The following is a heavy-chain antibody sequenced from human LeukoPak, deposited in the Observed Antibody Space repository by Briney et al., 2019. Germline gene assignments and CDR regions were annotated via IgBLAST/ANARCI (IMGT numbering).Heavy chain of an antibody. Sequence: SETPSLTCTVSGGSISSSSYYWGWIRQPPGKGLEWIGSIYYSGSTYYNPSLKSRVTISVDTSKNQFSLKLSSMTAADTAVYYCASLQYSSGWPFDYWGQGTLVTVSS. J-gene: IGHJ4*02. D-gene: IGHD6-19*01. CDR2: IYYSGST. CDR3: ASLQYSSGWPFDY. V-gene: IGHV4-39*01. CDR1: GGSISSSSYY.